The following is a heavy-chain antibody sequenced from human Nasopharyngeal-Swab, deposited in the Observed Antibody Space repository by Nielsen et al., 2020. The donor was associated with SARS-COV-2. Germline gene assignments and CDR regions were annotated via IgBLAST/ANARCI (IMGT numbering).Heavy chain of an antibody. CDR1: GFTFNNYN. Sequence: GESLKISCAASGFTFNNYNFNWVRQAPGKGLEWVAFIRNDGTTQHYADSLKGRFTMSRDNSKNTLYLQMDSLRAEDTAVYYCAKDSGWELLSLDYWGQGTLVTVSS. CDR3: AKDSGWELLSLDY. J-gene: IGHJ4*02. V-gene: IGHV3-30*02. D-gene: IGHD1-26*01. CDR2: IRNDGTTQ.